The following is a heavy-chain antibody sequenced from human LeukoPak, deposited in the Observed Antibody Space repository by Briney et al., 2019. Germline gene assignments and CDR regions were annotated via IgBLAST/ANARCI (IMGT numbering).Heavy chain of an antibody. CDR3: AKVAKYYYGSETYYFFEH. D-gene: IGHD3-10*01. Sequence: GGSLRLSCAASGFTFGSYEMNWVRQAPGKGLEWVSSISRSATTIYYADSVKGRFTISRDNAKNSLYLQMNSLRVEDTAVYYCAKVAKYYYGSETYYFFEHWGQGTPVTASS. CDR1: GFTFGSYE. CDR2: ISRSATTI. J-gene: IGHJ4*02. V-gene: IGHV3-48*03.